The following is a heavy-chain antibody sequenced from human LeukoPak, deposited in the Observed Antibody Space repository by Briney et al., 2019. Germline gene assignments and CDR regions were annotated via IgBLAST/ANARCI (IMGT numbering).Heavy chain of an antibody. CDR1: GFIFSNYG. V-gene: IGHV3-30*02. Sequence: GGSLRLSCAASGFIFSNYGMHWVRQAPGKGLEWVAFIRNDGTNKYYADSVRGRFTISRDNSKNTLYLQMNSLRAEDTAVYYCAKDTPFSATPLDYWGQGTLVTVSS. D-gene: IGHD5-12*01. CDR2: IRNDGTNK. J-gene: IGHJ4*02. CDR3: AKDTPFSATPLDY.